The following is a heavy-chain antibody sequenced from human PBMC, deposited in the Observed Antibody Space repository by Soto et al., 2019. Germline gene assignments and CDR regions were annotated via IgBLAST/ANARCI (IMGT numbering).Heavy chain of an antibody. J-gene: IGHJ4*02. CDR2: NR. D-gene: IGHD3-16*02. CDR1: GYSFTNYR. Sequence: ASVKVSCKASGYSFTNYRISWVRQAPGQGLEWMGYNRNYVQKFQGRVTMTTDTATSTAYMELRSLRSDDTAVYYCARDRLPLGELSPGEYWGQGTVVTVSS. V-gene: IGHV1-18*01. CDR3: ARDRLPLGELSPGEY.